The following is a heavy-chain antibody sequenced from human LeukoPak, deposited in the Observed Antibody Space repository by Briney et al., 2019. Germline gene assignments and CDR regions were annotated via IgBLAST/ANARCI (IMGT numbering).Heavy chain of an antibody. Sequence: PGGSLRLSCAVSGFTSSRHWMSWVSQTPEKGLEWVANITEDASEEKYVDSVKGRFTISRDNAKDSLYLQMNSLRAEDTAGYYCAIAAGWELGYWGQGTLVTVSS. J-gene: IGHJ4*02. CDR3: AIAAGWELGY. V-gene: IGHV3-7*01. D-gene: IGHD6-25*01. CDR1: GFTSSRHW. CDR2: ITEDASEE.